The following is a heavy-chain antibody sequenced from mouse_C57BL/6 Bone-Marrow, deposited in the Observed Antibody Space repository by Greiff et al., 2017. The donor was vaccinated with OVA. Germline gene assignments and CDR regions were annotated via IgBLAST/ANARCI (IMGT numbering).Heavy chain of an antibody. CDR1: GYTFTSYW. CDR3: AGYYETAWFAY. Sequence: VQLQQPGAELVKPGASVKLSCKASGYTFTSYWMHWVKQRPGQGLEWIGMIHPNSGSTNYNEKFNSKATLTVYKTSSTAYMQLSSLTSEDAAVYYCAGYYETAWFAYWGQGTLVTVSA. J-gene: IGHJ3*01. D-gene: IGHD2-3*01. CDR2: IHPNSGST. V-gene: IGHV1-64*01.